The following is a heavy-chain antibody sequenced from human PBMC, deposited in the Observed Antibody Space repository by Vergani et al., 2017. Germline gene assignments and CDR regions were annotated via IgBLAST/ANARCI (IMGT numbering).Heavy chain of an antibody. D-gene: IGHD4-11*01. CDR1: GGSISSGGDY. CDR3: ARAFRTTNWFDP. CDR2: IYYSGST. Sequence: QVQLQESGPGLVKPSQTLSLTCTVSGGSISSGGDYWSWIRQHPGKGLEWIGYIYYSGSTYYNPSLTRRVTISVETSKNQFSLKLSSVTAAETAVYYCARAFRTTNWFDPWGQGTLVTVSS. V-gene: IGHV4-31*03. J-gene: IGHJ5*02.